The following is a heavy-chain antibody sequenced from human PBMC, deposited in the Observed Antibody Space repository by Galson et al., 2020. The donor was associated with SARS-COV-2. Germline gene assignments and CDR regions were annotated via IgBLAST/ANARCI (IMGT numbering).Heavy chain of an antibody. Sequence: GESLKISCAASGFTFSDHYMSWIRQAPGKGLEWVSYISTYSSYTKSADSVKGRFTISRDNAKNSLYLHMNSLRAEDTALYYCARDSERRFYESSTYSPDSVDIWGQGTTVTVSS. D-gene: IGHD3-22*01. CDR2: ISTYSSYT. J-gene: IGHJ3*02. CDR3: ARDSERRFYESSTYSPDSVDI. V-gene: IGHV3-11*06. CDR1: GFTFSDHY.